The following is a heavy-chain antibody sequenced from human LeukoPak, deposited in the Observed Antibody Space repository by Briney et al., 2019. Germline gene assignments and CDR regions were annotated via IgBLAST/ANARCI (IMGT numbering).Heavy chain of an antibody. D-gene: IGHD1-26*01. J-gene: IGHJ4*02. CDR2: ISSSGSTI. Sequence: PVGSLRLSCAASGFTFSSYEMNWVRQAPGKGLEWVSYISSSGSTIYYADSVKGRFTISRDNAKNSLYLQMNSLRAEDTAVYYCARALPYATLGYWGQGTLVTVSS. CDR3: ARALPYATLGY. V-gene: IGHV3-48*03. CDR1: GFTFSSYE.